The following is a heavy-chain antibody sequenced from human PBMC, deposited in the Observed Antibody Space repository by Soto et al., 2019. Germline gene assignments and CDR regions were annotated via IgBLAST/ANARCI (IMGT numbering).Heavy chain of an antibody. CDR2: ISYDGSNK. D-gene: IGHD3-10*01. CDR3: AKDSGFGETRDGLDP. J-gene: IGHJ5*02. V-gene: IGHV3-30*18. Sequence: QVQLVESGGGVVQPGRSLRLSCAASGFTFSSYGMHWVRQAPGKGLEWVAVISYDGSNKYYADSVKGRFTISRDKSKNTLYMKMNSLRAGDTAVYYCAKDSGFGETRDGLDPWGQGTLVTVAS. CDR1: GFTFSSYG.